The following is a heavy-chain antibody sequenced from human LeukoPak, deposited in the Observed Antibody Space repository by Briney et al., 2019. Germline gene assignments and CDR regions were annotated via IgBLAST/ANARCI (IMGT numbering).Heavy chain of an antibody. Sequence: GGSLRLSCAASGFTFSSYGMHWVRQAPGKGLEWVAVTWYDGSNKYYADSVKGRFTISRDNSKNTLYLQMNSLRAEDTAVYYCARDHDFWSGYFDYWGQGTLVTVSS. J-gene: IGHJ4*02. CDR2: TWYDGSNK. V-gene: IGHV3-33*01. CDR1: GFTFSSYG. D-gene: IGHD3-3*01. CDR3: ARDHDFWSGYFDY.